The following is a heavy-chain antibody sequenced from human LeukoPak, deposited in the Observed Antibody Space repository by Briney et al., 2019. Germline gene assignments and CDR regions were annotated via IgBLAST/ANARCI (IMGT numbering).Heavy chain of an antibody. J-gene: IGHJ4*02. CDR3: TREKSYGYIRADS. Sequence: PSETLSLTCTVSGGSISSGSYYWSWIRQPAGEGLEWIGHIYASGGTKYNPSLESRVTISIDTSKNQLSLRLSSVTAADTAVYYCTREKSYGYIRADSWGQGTLVAVSS. D-gene: IGHD3-16*01. CDR1: GGSISSGSYY. CDR2: IYASGGT. V-gene: IGHV4-61*09.